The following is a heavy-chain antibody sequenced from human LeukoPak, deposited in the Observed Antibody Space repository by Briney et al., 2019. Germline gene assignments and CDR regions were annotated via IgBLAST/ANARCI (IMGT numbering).Heavy chain of an antibody. CDR2: INPNSGGT. V-gene: IGHV1-2*05. J-gene: IGHJ3*02. Sequence: ASVKVSCKASGYIFTDYYMHWVRQAPGQGLEWMGRINPNSGGTSYAQKFQGRVTMTRDTSISTAYMELSRLRSDDTVVYYCAIAGGGSDAFDIWGQGTMVTVSS. CDR3: AIAGGGSDAFDI. CDR1: GYIFTDYY. D-gene: IGHD2-15*01.